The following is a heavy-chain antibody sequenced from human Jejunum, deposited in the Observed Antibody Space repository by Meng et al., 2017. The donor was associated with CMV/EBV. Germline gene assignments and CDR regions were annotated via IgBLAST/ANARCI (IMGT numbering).Heavy chain of an antibody. Sequence: GMSWGRQATGKGRGGGSRVIPDGRGTGYADGVKGRFTISRDKAKNTLYLQMNSLRVEDTAVYYCVSYNWGLPFDRWGQGTLVTVSS. D-gene: IGHD2-21*02. J-gene: IGHJ4*02. V-gene: IGHV3-74*01. CDR2: VIPDGRGT. CDR3: VSYNWGLPFDR. CDR1: G.